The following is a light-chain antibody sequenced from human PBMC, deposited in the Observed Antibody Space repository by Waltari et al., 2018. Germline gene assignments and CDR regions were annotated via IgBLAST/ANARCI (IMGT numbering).Light chain of an antibody. J-gene: IGKJ4*01. V-gene: IGKV3-20*01. CDR3: QQYDASSVT. Sequence: RSGRSSVGRWLAWYQQKPGQAPRLLMYGASSRATAIPDRFSGSGSGTDFTLTISRLEPEDFAVYYCQQYDASSVTFGRGTKVEVK. CDR1: RSSVGRW. CDR2: GAS.